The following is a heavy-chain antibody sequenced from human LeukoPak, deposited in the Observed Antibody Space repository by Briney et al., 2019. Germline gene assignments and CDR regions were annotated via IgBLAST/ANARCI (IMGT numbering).Heavy chain of an antibody. CDR1: GFTFSSYG. D-gene: IGHD3-22*01. V-gene: IGHV3-30*18. CDR3: AKDDRGLRSAAYYMDV. J-gene: IGHJ6*03. CDR2: ISYDGSNK. Sequence: PGGSLTLSCAACGFTFSSYGMHWLRQAPGKGLEWVAVISYDGSNKYYADSVKGRFTISRDNSKNTLYLQMNSLRAEDTAVYYCAKDDRGLRSAAYYMDVWGKGTTVTVSS.